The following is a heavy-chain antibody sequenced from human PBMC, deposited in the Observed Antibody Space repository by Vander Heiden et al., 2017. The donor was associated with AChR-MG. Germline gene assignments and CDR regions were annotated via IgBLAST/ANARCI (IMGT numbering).Heavy chain of an antibody. Sequence: EALLVESGGGLVQPGGSRRLSCAASGFKFNDYDMNWFRQVPGKGLEWVSYISVGGKNIHYTDSVKGRFTTSRDDTINSLYLQMNSLRADDTAIYYCSRGFAVGGQGTLVTVSS. CDR1: GFKFNDYD. J-gene: IGHJ4*02. CDR2: ISVGGKNI. V-gene: IGHV3-48*03. D-gene: IGHD3-3*01. CDR3: SRGFAV.